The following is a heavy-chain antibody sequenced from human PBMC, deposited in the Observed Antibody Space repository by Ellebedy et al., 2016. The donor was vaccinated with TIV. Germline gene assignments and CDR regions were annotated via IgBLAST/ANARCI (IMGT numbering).Heavy chain of an antibody. V-gene: IGHV3-7*01. CDR2: IYQDGSNQ. CDR3: ARRGSYGDYAVQINSWFDR. CDR1: GFSFRSYW. D-gene: IGHD4-17*01. J-gene: IGHJ5*02. Sequence: PGGSLRLSCVASGFSFRSYWMSWVRQAPGKGLEWVANIYQDGSNQYYVDSVKGRFTTSRYNANKSLFLQMNSLRGEDTAVYYCARRGSYGDYAVQINSWFDRWGRGTLVTVSS.